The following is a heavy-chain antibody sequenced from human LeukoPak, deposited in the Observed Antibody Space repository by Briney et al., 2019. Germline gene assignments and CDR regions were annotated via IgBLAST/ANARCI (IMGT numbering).Heavy chain of an antibody. Sequence: GRSLRLSCAASGFTFSTYGMHWVRQAPGQGLDWVALISYDGSNKYYADSVKGRFTISRDNSKNTLYLQMNSLRGEDTAVYYCVKSTEPVVVAATHFDYWGQGTLVTVSS. CDR1: GFTFSTYG. D-gene: IGHD2-15*01. CDR2: ISYDGSNK. CDR3: VKSTEPVVVAATHFDY. J-gene: IGHJ4*02. V-gene: IGHV3-30*18.